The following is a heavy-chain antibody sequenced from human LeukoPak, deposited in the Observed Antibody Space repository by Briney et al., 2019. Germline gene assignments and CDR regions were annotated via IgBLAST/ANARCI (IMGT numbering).Heavy chain of an antibody. CDR1: GFTFSSYS. CDR3: ARENPLDIVVVPAASRAFDI. CDR2: IGRGTT. V-gene: IGHV3-48*04. D-gene: IGHD2-2*01. Sequence: GGSLRLSCAASGFTFSSYSMNWVRQAPGKGLEWVSHIGRGTTYADSVKGRFTISRDNAKNSLYLQMNSLRAEDTAVYYCARENPLDIVVVPAASRAFDIWGQGTMVTVSS. J-gene: IGHJ3*02.